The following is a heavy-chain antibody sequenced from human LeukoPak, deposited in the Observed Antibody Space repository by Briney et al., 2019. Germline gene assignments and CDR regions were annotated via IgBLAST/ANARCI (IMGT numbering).Heavy chain of an antibody. Sequence: GGSLRLSCAASGFTFSSYAMSWVRQAPGKGLEWVSAISGSGGSTYYADSVKGRFTISRDNSKNTLYLQMNSLRAEDTAVYYCAKVRVGSIAARQAFDPWGQGTLVTVSS. J-gene: IGHJ5*02. CDR3: AKVRVGSIAARQAFDP. CDR2: ISGSGGST. V-gene: IGHV3-23*01. D-gene: IGHD6-6*01. CDR1: GFTFSSYA.